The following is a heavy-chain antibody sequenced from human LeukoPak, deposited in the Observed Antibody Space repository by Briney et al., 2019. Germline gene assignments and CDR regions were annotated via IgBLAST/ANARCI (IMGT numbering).Heavy chain of an antibody. V-gene: IGHV1-2*02. D-gene: IGHD3-16*02. Sequence: GASVKVSCKASGYTFTGYYMHWVRQAPGQGLEWMGWINPNSGDTNYAQKFQGRVTMTRDTSISTAYMELSRLRSDDTAVYYCARVDRGYYDYVWGSYRPIDYWGQGTLVTVSS. CDR2: INPNSGDT. CDR1: GYTFTGYY. CDR3: ARVDRGYYDYVWGSYRPIDY. J-gene: IGHJ4*02.